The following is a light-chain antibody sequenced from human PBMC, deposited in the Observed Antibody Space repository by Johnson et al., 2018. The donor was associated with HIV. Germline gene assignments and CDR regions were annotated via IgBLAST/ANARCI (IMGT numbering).Light chain of an antibody. CDR1: SSNIGNNY. CDR2: EHT. CDR3: GTWDSSLTSGGI. Sequence: QSVLTQPPSVSAAPGQKVTISCSGSSSNIGNNYVSWYQQLPGTAHKLLIYEHTKRPSGIPDRFSASKSGASATLGITGLQTGDEADYYCGTWDSSLTSGGIFGTGTKVTVL. V-gene: IGLV1-51*02. J-gene: IGLJ1*01.